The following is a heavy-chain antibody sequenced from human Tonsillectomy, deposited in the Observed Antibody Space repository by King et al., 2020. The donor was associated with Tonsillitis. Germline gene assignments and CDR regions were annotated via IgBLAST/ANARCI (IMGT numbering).Heavy chain of an antibody. CDR2: IIPIFGTA. CDR3: ARDQGASYLSWFDP. J-gene: IGHJ5*02. Sequence: QLVQSGAEVKKPGSSVKVSCKASGGTFSSYVISWVRQAPGQGLEWMGGIIPIFGTANYAQKFQGRVTITAAESTSTAYMELSRLRFEDTAVYYCARDQGASYLSWFDPWGQGTLVTVSS. D-gene: IGHD1-26*01. V-gene: IGHV1-69*12. CDR1: GGTFSSYV.